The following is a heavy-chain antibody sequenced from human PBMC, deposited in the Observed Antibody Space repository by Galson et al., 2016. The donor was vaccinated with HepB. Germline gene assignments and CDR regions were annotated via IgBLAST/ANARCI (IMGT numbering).Heavy chain of an antibody. CDR1: GFAFGSHW. J-gene: IGHJ5*02. D-gene: IGHD4-23*01. V-gene: IGHV3-74*01. Sequence: LRLSCAASGFAFGSHWMHWVRQVPGKGLVWVSRINSDGTISNYADSVKGRFTISRDNAKNTLYLQMNSLRVEDTAVYYFGRDHSVVLTTAYNWFDPWGQGTLVTVSS. CDR3: GRDHSVVLTTAYNWFDP. CDR2: INSDGTIS.